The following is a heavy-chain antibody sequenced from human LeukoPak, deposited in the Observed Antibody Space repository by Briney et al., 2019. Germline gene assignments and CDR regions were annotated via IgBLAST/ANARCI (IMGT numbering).Heavy chain of an antibody. CDR2: IRSKAYGGTT. J-gene: IGHJ4*02. CDR3: TRDGRDLEWLSLDY. Sequence: PGGSLRLSCTASGFTFGDYAMSWFRQAPGKGLEWVGFIRSKAYGGTTEYAASVKGRFTISRDDSKSIAYLQMNSLKTEDTAVYYCTRDGRDLEWLSLDYWGQGTLVTVSS. CDR1: GFTFGDYA. D-gene: IGHD3-3*01. V-gene: IGHV3-49*03.